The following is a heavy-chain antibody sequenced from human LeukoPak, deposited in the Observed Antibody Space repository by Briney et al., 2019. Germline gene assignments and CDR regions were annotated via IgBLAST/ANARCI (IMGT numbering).Heavy chain of an antibody. CDR3: AKSHITRYPLQYYFDL. D-gene: IGHD2-21*01. Sequence: GGSLRLSCAASGFTFSSYAMSWLRQTPQKELQWVLGISVTGDITCSADSVKGRFTIARDNSRTTLYLQLNSLRADDTAVYYCAKSHITRYPLQYYFDLWGQGAQVIVSP. CDR1: GFTFSSYA. V-gene: IGHV3-23*01. J-gene: IGHJ4*02. CDR2: ISVTGDIT.